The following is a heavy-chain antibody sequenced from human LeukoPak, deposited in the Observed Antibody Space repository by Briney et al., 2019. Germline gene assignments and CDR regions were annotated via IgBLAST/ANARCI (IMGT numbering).Heavy chain of an antibody. Sequence: GGSLRLSCAASGFTFSSYAMSWVRQAPGKGLEWVSAISGSGGSTYYADSVKGRFTISRDNSNNTLYLQMNSLRAEDTAVYYCAKKGAVRYCSSTSCYEGGYYFDYWGQGTLVTVSS. D-gene: IGHD2-2*01. CDR1: GFTFSSYA. CDR3: AKKGAVRYCSSTSCYEGGYYFDY. V-gene: IGHV3-23*01. J-gene: IGHJ4*02. CDR2: ISGSGGST.